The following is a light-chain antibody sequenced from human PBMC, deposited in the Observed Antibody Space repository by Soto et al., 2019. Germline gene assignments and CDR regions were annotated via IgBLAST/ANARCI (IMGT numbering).Light chain of an antibody. J-gene: IGLJ1*01. V-gene: IGLV2-14*03. CDR1: SSDVGGYSY. CDR2: DVS. CDR3: SSYTTISTYV. Sequence: QSVLTQPASVSGSPGQSITISCTGTSSDVGGYSYISWYQHNPGRAPKLMIYDVSNRPSGVSDRFSGSKSGNTASLTISRLQAEDEADYYCSSYTTISTYVFGSGTMVTVL.